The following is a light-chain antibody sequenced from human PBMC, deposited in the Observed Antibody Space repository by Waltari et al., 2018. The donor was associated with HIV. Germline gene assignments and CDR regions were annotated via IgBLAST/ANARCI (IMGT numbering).Light chain of an antibody. V-gene: IGLV2-23*01. CDR3: CSYGGSSTWV. J-gene: IGLJ3*02. CDR2: EAV. Sequence: QSALTQPASVSGSPGQSLTISCTGTSSYVGNYNLVSWYQQYPGKAPKLMIYEAVKRPSGVSNRISASKSGNTASLTISGLQAEDEADYYCCSYGGSSTWVFGGGTKLTVL. CDR1: SSYVGNYNL.